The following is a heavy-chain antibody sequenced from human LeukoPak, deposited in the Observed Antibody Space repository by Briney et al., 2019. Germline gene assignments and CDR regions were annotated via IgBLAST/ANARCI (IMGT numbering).Heavy chain of an antibody. D-gene: IGHD3-3*01. CDR2: IIPIFGTA. Sequence: GASVKVSCKASGGTFSSYAISWVRQAPGQGLEWMGGIIPIFGTANYAQKFQGRVTITTDESTSTAYMELSSLSSEDTAVYYCARGAPYDFWSGYDKDWFDPWGQGTLVTVSS. V-gene: IGHV1-69*05. CDR1: GGTFSSYA. J-gene: IGHJ5*02. CDR3: ARGAPYDFWSGYDKDWFDP.